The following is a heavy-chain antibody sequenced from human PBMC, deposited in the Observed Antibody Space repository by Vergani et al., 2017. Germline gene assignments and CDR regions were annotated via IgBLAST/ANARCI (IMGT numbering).Heavy chain of an antibody. CDR2: IYYSGST. CDR3: ARIYYDVWGGYYQSAWYFDL. V-gene: IGHV4-59*01. CDR1: GGSISSYY. D-gene: IGHD3-3*01. J-gene: IGHJ2*01. Sequence: QVQLQESGPGLVKPSETLSLTCTVSGGSISSYYWSWIRQPPGKGLEWIGYIYYSGSTNYNPSLKSRFTISVDTSKNQFSLKLSSVTAADTAVYYCARIYYDVWGGYYQSAWYFDLWGRGTLVTVSS.